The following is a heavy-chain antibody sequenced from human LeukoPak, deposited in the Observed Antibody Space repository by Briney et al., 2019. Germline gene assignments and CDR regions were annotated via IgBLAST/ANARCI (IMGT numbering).Heavy chain of an antibody. Sequence: PSETLSLTCTVSGDSINGFYWSWIRQPPGKGLEWIGYIYYSGSTNYNPSLKSRVTISVDTSKNQFSLKLSPVTAADTAVYYCARGVVTAPQTFDYWGQGTLVTVSS. CDR1: GDSINGFY. D-gene: IGHD2-21*02. CDR3: ARGVVTAPQTFDY. J-gene: IGHJ4*02. V-gene: IGHV4-59*01. CDR2: IYYSGST.